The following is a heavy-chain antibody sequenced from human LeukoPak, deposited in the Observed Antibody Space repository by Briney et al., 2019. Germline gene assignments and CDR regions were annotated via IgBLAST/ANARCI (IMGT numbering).Heavy chain of an antibody. CDR3: ARGGSGSVNRDWFDP. Sequence: GASVKVSCKASGYTFTGYYMHWVRQAPGQGLEWMGWINPNSGGTNYAQKFQGRVTMTRDTSISTAYMELSRLRSDDTAVYYCARGGSGSVNRDWFDPWGQGTLVTVSS. J-gene: IGHJ5*02. CDR1: GYTFTGYY. V-gene: IGHV1-2*02. CDR2: INPNSGGT. D-gene: IGHD3-10*01.